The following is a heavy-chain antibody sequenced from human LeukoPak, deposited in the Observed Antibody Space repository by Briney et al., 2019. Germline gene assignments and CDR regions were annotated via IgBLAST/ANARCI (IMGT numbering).Heavy chain of an antibody. CDR3: GRQAAAGAGGDY. V-gene: IGHV4-39*01. Sequence: SETLSLTCTVSGGSISGSSYFWGWIRQPPGKGLEWIGSIYYSGSTYYNPSLRSRVTISVDMSKNQFSLKLNSVTAADTAVYYCGRQAAAGAGGDYWDQGTLVTVSS. D-gene: IGHD6-13*01. J-gene: IGHJ4*02. CDR2: IYYSGST. CDR1: GGSISGSSYF.